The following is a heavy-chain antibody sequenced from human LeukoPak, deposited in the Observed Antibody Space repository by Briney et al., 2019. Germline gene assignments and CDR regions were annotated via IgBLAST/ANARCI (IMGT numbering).Heavy chain of an antibody. J-gene: IGHJ5*02. D-gene: IGHD6-13*01. V-gene: IGHV1-69*04. CDR2: IIPILGIA. CDR1: GGTFSSYA. Sequence: SVKVSCKASGGTFSSYAISWVRQAPGQGLEWMGRIIPILGIANYAQKFQGRVTITADKSTSTAYMELSSLRSGDTAVYYCAKQRGQQLDPRGGNWFDPWGQGTLVTVSS. CDR3: AKQRGQQLDPRGGNWFDP.